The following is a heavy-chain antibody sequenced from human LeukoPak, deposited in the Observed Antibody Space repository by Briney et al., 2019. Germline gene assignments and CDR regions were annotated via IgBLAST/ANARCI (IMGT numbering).Heavy chain of an antibody. CDR1: GFTVSSNY. CDR3: ARMAGRYDILTGYWYYFDY. Sequence: PGGSLRLSCAASGFTVSSNYMSWVRQAPGKGLEWVSVIYSGGSTYYADSVKGRFTISRDNSKNTLYLQRNSLRAEDTAVYYCARMAGRYDILTGYWYYFDYWGQGTLVTVSS. V-gene: IGHV3-53*01. J-gene: IGHJ4*02. CDR2: IYSGGST. D-gene: IGHD3-9*01.